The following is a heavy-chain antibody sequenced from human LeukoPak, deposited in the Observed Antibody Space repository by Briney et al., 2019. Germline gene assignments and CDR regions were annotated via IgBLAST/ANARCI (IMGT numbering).Heavy chain of an antibody. D-gene: IGHD6-13*01. Sequence: SETLSLTCTVSGGSISSGSYYWSWIRQPAGKGLEWIGRIYTSGSTNYNPSLKSRVTISVDTSKNQFSLKLSSVTAADTAVYYCASPYSSSWRHFDYWGQGTLVTVSS. J-gene: IGHJ4*02. CDR1: GGSISSGSYY. V-gene: IGHV4-61*02. CDR3: ASPYSSSWRHFDY. CDR2: IYTSGST.